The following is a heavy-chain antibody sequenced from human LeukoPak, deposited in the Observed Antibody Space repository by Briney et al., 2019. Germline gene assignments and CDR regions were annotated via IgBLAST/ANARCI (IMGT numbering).Heavy chain of an antibody. CDR2: IRSKANSYAT. CDR1: GFTFSGSA. D-gene: IGHD3-10*01. CDR3: TSSPGDYYYYYMDV. J-gene: IGHJ6*03. V-gene: IGHV3-73*01. Sequence: GGSLRLTCAASGFTFSGSAMHWVRPASGEGREWVGRIRSKANSYATAYAASVKGRFTISRDDSKNTAYLQMNSLKTEDTAVYYCTSSPGDYYYYYMDVWGKGTTVTVSS.